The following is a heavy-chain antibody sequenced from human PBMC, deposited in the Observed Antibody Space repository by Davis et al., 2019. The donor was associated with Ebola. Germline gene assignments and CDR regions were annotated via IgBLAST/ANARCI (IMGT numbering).Heavy chain of an antibody. J-gene: IGHJ4*02. CDR2: VTDSGGYT. CDR1: EFTFSGYA. Sequence: GESLKISCAASEFTFSGYAMSWVRQAPGKGLEWVSVVTDSGGYTNSADSVKGRFTISRDNSKNTLYLQMNSLGVEDTAVYYCAKGCSGGMCYDYWGQGTLVTVSS. V-gene: IGHV3-23*01. CDR3: AKGCSGGMCYDY. D-gene: IGHD2-15*01.